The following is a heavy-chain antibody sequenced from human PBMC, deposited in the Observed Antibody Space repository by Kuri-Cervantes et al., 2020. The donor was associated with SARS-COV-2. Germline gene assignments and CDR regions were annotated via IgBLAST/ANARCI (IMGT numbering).Heavy chain of an antibody. CDR1: GFAFRSYGMH. V-gene: IGHV4-39*01. J-gene: IGHJ4*02. D-gene: IGHD3-3*01. CDR2: IYYSGST. Sequence: SQTLSLTCAASGFAFRSYGMHWVRQAPGKGLEWIGSIYYSGSTYYNPSLKSRVTVSVDTSKNQFSLKLSSVTAADTAVYYCARHVVSGWSGYFDYWGQGTLVTVSS. CDR3: ARHVVSGWSGYFDY.